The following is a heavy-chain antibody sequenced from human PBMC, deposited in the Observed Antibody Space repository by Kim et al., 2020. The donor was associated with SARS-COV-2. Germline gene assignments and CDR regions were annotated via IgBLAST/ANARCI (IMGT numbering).Heavy chain of an antibody. Sequence: SVNGRVTISRNNTKNSLYLQMNSLRAEDTAVYYCAREPYNWNDSPWFDPWGQGTLVTVSS. V-gene: IGHV3-66*01. J-gene: IGHJ5*02. D-gene: IGHD1-20*01. CDR3: AREPYNWNDSPWFDP.